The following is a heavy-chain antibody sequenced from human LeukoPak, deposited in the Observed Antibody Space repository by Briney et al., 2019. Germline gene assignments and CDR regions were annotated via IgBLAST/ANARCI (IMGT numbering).Heavy chain of an antibody. D-gene: IGHD1-26*01. CDR2: ISYDGSNK. Sequence: GGSLRLSCAASGFTFNSYGMNWVRQAPGKGLEWVAVISYDGSNKYYADSVKGRFTISRDNSKNTLYLQMNSLRAEDTAVYYCARDIGSSGSFGYFDYWGQGTLVTVSS. J-gene: IGHJ4*02. V-gene: IGHV3-30*19. CDR3: ARDIGSSGSFGYFDY. CDR1: GFTFNSYG.